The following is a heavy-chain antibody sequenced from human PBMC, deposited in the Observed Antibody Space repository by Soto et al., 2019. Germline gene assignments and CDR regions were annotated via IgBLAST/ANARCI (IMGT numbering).Heavy chain of an antibody. CDR2: IDYNGVT. V-gene: IGHV4-39*01. J-gene: IGHJ4*02. Sequence: LTCTVSGGSIYRSGYYWGWIRQPPGRGLEWIGNIDYNGVTYSNPSLKSRVTISRDTSKNQFSLKLTSVTAADTALYYCGKVLVGATGHTDSDSWGPGTLVTVSS. D-gene: IGHD2-15*01. CDR3: GKVLVGATGHTDSDS. CDR1: GGSIYRSGYY.